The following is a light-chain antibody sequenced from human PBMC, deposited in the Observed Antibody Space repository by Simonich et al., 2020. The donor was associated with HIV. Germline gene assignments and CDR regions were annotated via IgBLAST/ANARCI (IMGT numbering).Light chain of an antibody. CDR3: CSYASSTTFHVV. CDR1: SSDVGGYNY. V-gene: IGLV2-23*03. CDR2: EGS. Sequence: QSALTQLPSASGSPGQSVTISCTGTSSDVGGYNYVSWYQQHPGKAPKLIIYEGSKRPSGVSNRFSGSKSGNTASLTISGLQAEDEADYYCCSYASSTTFHVVFGGGTKLTVL. J-gene: IGLJ2*01.